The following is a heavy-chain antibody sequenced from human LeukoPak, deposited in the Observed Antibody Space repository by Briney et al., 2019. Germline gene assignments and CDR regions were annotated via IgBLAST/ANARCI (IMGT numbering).Heavy chain of an antibody. V-gene: IGHV1-69*13. D-gene: IGHD3-3*01. CDR1: GYTFTSYG. CDR3: ARVAIFGVVIGYYYYMDV. Sequence: SVKVSCKASGYTFTSYGISWVRQAPGQGLEWMGGIIPIFGTANYAQKFQGRVTITADESTSTAYMELSSLRSEDTAVYYCARVAIFGVVIGYYYYMDVWGKGTTVTVSS. J-gene: IGHJ6*03. CDR2: IIPIFGTA.